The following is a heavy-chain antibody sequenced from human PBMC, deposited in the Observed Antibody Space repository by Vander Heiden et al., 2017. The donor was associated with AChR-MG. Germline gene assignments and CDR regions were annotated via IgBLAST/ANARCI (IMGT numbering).Heavy chain of an antibody. V-gene: IGHV3-23*01. D-gene: IGHD2-15*01. Sequence: EVQLLESGGGLVQPGGSLRLSCAASGFTFKSFAMAWVRQSPGKGLEWVSGITATGGDTYYADPVKGRFTISRDNSKNMLYLQMSSLRAEDTALYYCAKGGTERYWGQGTLVTVSS. CDR2: ITATGGDT. CDR3: AKGGTERY. CDR1: GFTFKSFA. J-gene: IGHJ4*02.